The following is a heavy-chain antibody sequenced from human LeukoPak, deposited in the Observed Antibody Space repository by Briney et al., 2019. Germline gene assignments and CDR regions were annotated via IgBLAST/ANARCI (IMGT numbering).Heavy chain of an antibody. D-gene: IGHD5-18*01. CDR3: ARVASRGIHLWPFDY. J-gene: IGHJ4*02. V-gene: IGHV4-61*08. Sequence: SETLSLTCTVSGVSVSSGGYYWSWIRQPPGKGLEWIGHIYYSGSTNYNPSLESRVTISVDMSKNQFSLKMSSVTAADTAVYYCARVASRGIHLWPFDYWGQGTLVIVSS. CDR1: GVSVSSGGYY. CDR2: IYYSGST.